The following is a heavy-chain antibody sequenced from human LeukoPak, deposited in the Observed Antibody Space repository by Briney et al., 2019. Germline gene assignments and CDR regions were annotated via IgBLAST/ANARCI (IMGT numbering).Heavy chain of an antibody. D-gene: IGHD5-18*01. Sequence: GGSLRLSCAASGFAISKYWMAWVRQAPGKGLEWVAVMWYDGRKKDYANSVKGRFIISRDNSKNTVYLQMNSLRADDTAVYYCARDFSYPDYWGQGTLVTVSS. CDR1: GFAISKYW. J-gene: IGHJ4*02. V-gene: IGHV3-33*08. CDR2: MWYDGRKK. CDR3: ARDFSYPDY.